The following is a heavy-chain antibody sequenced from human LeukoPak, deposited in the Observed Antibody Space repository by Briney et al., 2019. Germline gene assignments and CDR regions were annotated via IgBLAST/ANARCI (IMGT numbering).Heavy chain of an antibody. Sequence: ASVTVSCKASGGTFSSYAISWVRQAPGQAFEWMGAIIPIFGTANYAQKFQGRVTITADESTSTAYMELSSLRSEDTAVYYCASIYPGDAFDIWGQGTMVTVSS. CDR1: GGTFSSYA. V-gene: IGHV1-69*13. CDR2: IIPIFGTA. J-gene: IGHJ3*02. D-gene: IGHD3-10*01. CDR3: ASIYPGDAFDI.